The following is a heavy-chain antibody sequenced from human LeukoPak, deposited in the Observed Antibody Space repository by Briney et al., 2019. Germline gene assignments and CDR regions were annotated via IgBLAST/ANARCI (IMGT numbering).Heavy chain of an antibody. CDR3: ARVRWSSAFDY. V-gene: IGHV3-64*01. CDR1: GFSLSTYA. D-gene: IGHD1-26*01. CDR2: ITSNGGST. J-gene: IGHJ4*02. Sequence: GGPLRLSCAASGFSLSTYAMHWVCQAPGKGLEYVAAITSNGGSTYYASSVKGRFTISRDNSKNTLYLQMGSLRAEDMAVYYCARVRWSSAFDYWGQGTLVTVSS.